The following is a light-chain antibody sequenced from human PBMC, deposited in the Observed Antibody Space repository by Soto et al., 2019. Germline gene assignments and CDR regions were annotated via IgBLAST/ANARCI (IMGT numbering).Light chain of an antibody. CDR1: NIGGES. CDR3: QVWDRSSDHVV. CDR2: FDS. V-gene: IGLV3-21*04. Sequence: ELTQPPSVSVAPGKTAAITCGGNNIGGESVHWYQQKPGQAPILVISFDSDRPSGIPERFSGSKSGNTATLTISRVEAGDEGDYYCQVWDRSSDHVVFAGGTKLTVL. J-gene: IGLJ3*02.